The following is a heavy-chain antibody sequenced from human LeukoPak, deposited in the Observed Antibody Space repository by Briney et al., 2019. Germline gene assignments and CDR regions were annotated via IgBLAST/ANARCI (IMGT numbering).Heavy chain of an antibody. CDR3: ARSLPYCGGDCLDY. J-gene: IGHJ4*02. D-gene: IGHD2-21*01. Sequence: GGSLRLSCAASGFTFSIYSMNWVRQAPGKGLEWVSLVFSGGSTSYVDSVKGRFTISRENAKNSLYLQMNSLRAGDTAVYYCARSLPYCGGDCLDYWGQGTLVTVSS. CDR2: VFSGGST. CDR1: GFTFSIYS. V-gene: IGHV3-66*01.